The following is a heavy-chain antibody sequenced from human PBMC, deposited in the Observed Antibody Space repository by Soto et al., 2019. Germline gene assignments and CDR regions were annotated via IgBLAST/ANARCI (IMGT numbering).Heavy chain of an antibody. Sequence: SATLSLTCTVSGGSISSYYWSWIRQPPGKGLEWIGYIYYSGSTNYNPSLKSRVTISVDTSKNQFSLKLSSVTAADTAVYYCARGYSSSRHYYYYYMDVWGKGTTVTVSS. J-gene: IGHJ6*03. D-gene: IGHD6-13*01. CDR1: GGSISSYY. CDR3: ARGYSSSRHYYYYYMDV. CDR2: IYYSGST. V-gene: IGHV4-59*01.